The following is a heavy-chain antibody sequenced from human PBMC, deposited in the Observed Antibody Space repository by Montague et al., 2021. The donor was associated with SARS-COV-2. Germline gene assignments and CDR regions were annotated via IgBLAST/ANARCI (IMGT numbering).Heavy chain of an antibody. CDR2: IYYSGST. CDR1: GGSISSYY. J-gene: IGHJ6*02. D-gene: IGHD3-3*01. CDR3: ARGVSYYDFWSGYDYGMDV. Sequence: SETLSLTCTVSGGSISSYYWSWIRQPPGKGLEWIGYIYYSGSTNYNPSLKSRVTISVDTSKNQFSLKLSSVTAADTAVYYCARGVSYYDFWSGYDYGMDVGGQGTTVTVSS. V-gene: IGHV4-59*01.